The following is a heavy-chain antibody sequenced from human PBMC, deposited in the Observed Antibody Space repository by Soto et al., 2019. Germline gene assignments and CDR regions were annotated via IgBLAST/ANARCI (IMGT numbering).Heavy chain of an antibody. CDR2: INTDGGSA. J-gene: IGHJ6*02. Sequence: EVQLVESGGGLVQPGGSLRLSCSASGFTFSSYWMHWVRQTPGKGLVWVSRINTDGGSASYADSVKGRFTISRDNAKNTLYLQMTSLRAEDTAVYYCARGRYYYYGMDVWGQGTTVTVSS. CDR3: ARGRYYYYGMDV. CDR1: GFTFSSYW. V-gene: IGHV3-74*01.